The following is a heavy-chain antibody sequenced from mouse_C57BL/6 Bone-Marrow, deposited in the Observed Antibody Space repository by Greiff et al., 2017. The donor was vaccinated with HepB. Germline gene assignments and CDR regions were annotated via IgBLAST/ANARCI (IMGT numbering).Heavy chain of an antibody. CDR2: IWRGGST. V-gene: IGHV2-2*01. D-gene: IGHD1-1*01. J-gene: IGHJ1*03. Sequence: VKLMESGPGLVQPSQSLSITCTVSGFSLTSYGVHWVRQSPGKGLEWLGVIWRGGSTDYNAAFISRLSISKDNSKSQVFFKMNSLQADDTAIYYCARRDYYGSPYWYFDVWGTGTTVTVSS. CDR1: GFSLTSYG. CDR3: ARRDYYGSPYWYFDV.